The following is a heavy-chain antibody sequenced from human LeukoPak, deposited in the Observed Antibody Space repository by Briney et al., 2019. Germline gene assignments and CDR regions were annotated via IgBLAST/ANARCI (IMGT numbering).Heavy chain of an antibody. J-gene: IGHJ6*03. CDR2: IYTSGST. CDR3: ARTTEGGYTYGYFDYDYMDV. V-gene: IGHV4-4*07. Sequence: PSETLSLTCTVSGGSISSYYWSWIRQPAGKGLEWIGRIYTSGSTNYNPSLKSRVTMSVDTSKNQFSLKLSSVTAADTAVYYCARTTEGGYTYGYFDYDYMDVWGKGTTVTISS. CDR1: GGSISSYY. D-gene: IGHD5-18*01.